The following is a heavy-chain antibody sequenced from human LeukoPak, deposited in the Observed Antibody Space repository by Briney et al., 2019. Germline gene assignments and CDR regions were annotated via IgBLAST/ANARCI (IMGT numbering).Heavy chain of an antibody. CDR3: VRAYSGFNSRGFDY. Sequence: GGSLGLSCAASGFTFNSYGFHWVRQAPGKGLEWVADIWYDGSNKYYADSVKGRFTISRDNSKNTVSLQMTSLRAEDTAVYYWVRAYSGFNSRGFDYWGQGTLVSVSS. J-gene: IGHJ4*02. CDR2: IWYDGSNK. D-gene: IGHD5-12*01. CDR1: GFTFNSYG. V-gene: IGHV3-33*01.